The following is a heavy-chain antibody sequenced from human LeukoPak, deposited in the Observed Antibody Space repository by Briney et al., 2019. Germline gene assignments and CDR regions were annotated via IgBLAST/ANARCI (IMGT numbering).Heavy chain of an antibody. Sequence: SETLSLTCTVSGGSISSYYRSWIRQPPGKGLEWIGYIYYSGSTNYNPSLKSRGTISVDTSKNQFSLKLSSVTAADTAVYYCARDISVAAAHWFDPWGQGTLVTVSS. CDR3: ARDISVAAAHWFDP. J-gene: IGHJ5*02. CDR1: GGSISSYY. V-gene: IGHV4-59*01. D-gene: IGHD6-13*01. CDR2: IYYSGST.